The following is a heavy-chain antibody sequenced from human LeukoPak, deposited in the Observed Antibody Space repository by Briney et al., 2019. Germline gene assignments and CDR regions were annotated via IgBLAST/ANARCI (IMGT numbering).Heavy chain of an antibody. Sequence: ASVKVSCKATGYTFTSYGISWVRQAPGQGLEWMGWISAYNGNTNYAQKLQGRVTMTTDTSTSTAYMELRSLGSDDTAVYYCAREAYCSSTSCYSKEVDYWGQGTLVTVSS. D-gene: IGHD2-2*01. J-gene: IGHJ4*02. CDR3: AREAYCSSTSCYSKEVDY. V-gene: IGHV1-18*04. CDR2: ISAYNGNT. CDR1: GYTFTSYG.